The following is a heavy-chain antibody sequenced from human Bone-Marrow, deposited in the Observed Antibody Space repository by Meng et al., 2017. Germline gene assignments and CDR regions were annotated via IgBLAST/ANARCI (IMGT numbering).Heavy chain of an antibody. Sequence: ASVKVSCKASGHTFTSYYMHWVRQAPGQGLEWMGIINPSGGSTSYAQKFQGRVTMTRDTSTSTVYMELSSLRSEDTAVYYCARDWRGSSWYAGGGGYYYYYGMDVWGQGTTVTVSS. D-gene: IGHD6-13*01. CDR1: GHTFTSYY. J-gene: IGHJ6*02. CDR3: ARDWRGSSWYAGGGGYYYYYGMDV. V-gene: IGHV1-46*01. CDR2: INPSGGST.